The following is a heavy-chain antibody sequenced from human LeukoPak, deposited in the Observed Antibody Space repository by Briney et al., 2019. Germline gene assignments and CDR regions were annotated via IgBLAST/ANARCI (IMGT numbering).Heavy chain of an antibody. CDR3: ARGRYHYYYGMDV. J-gene: IGHJ6*02. V-gene: IGHV1-3*02. CDR1: GYTFTSYA. Sequence: ASVKVSCKASGYTFTSYAMHWVGQAPGQRLEWMGWSNAGNGNTKYSQEFQGRVTITRDTSASTAYMELSSLRSEDMAVYYCARGRYHYYYGMDVWGQGTTVTVSS. CDR2: SNAGNGNT.